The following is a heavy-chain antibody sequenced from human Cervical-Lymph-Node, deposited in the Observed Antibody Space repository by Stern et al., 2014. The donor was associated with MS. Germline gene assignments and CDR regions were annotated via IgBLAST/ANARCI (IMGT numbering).Heavy chain of an antibody. CDR3: AREGEYCSGSRCYPFLDY. CDR1: GGSLRSYY. Sequence: VQLLESGPGLVKPSETLSLTCTVSGGSLRSYYWNWIRQAPGKGLEWLGVIHHTGSVNYNPSLSSRVAMSVDTSKNQFSLTVSSVTAADTAVYYCAREGEYCSGSRCYPFLDYWGQGTLVTVSS. J-gene: IGHJ4*02. CDR2: IHHTGSV. D-gene: IGHD2-15*01. V-gene: IGHV4-59*01.